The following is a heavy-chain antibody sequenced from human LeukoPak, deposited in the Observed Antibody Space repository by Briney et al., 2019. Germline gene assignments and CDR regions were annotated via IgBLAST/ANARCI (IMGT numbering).Heavy chain of an antibody. J-gene: IGHJ5*02. V-gene: IGHV4-39*01. CDR3: ASLGTLRS. CDR1: GGSVSSSSYY. CDR2: ISYSGTN. Sequence: SETLSLTCTVSGGSVSSSSYYWGWTRHPPGKGLEWIGSISYSGTNYNNPSLKSRVSISIDTSKNQFSVKLTSVTAADTAMYYCASLGTLRSWGQGTLVTVSS. D-gene: IGHD7-27*01.